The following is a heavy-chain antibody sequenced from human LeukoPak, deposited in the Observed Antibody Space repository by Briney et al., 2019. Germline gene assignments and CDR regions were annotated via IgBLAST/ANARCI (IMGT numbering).Heavy chain of an antibody. CDR1: GFAFSSYD. J-gene: IGHJ4*02. CDR2: ISGSGGSS. CDR3: AKDNGWQQLVNYFDY. V-gene: IGHV3-23*01. Sequence: PGGSLRLSSAASGFAFSSYDMSWVRQAPGKGLEWVSAISGSGGSSYYADSVKGRFIISRDNSKNTLFLQMNSLRAEDTAVYYCAKDNGWQQLVNYFDYWGQGTLVTVSS. D-gene: IGHD6-13*01.